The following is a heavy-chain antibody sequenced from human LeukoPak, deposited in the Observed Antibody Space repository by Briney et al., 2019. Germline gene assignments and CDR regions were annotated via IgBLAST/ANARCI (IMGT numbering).Heavy chain of an antibody. CDR2: ISSSGSTT. Sequence: PGGSLRLSCEASGFTFSSYEMNWVRQAPGKGLEWIAYISSSGSTTYYADSLKDRFTISRDNAKDLLFLQMSSLRAEDTAVYYCARDGGNGDYFDYWGQGNLVTVSS. D-gene: IGHD3-16*01. CDR3: ARDGGNGDYFDY. V-gene: IGHV3-48*03. CDR1: GFTFSSYE. J-gene: IGHJ4*02.